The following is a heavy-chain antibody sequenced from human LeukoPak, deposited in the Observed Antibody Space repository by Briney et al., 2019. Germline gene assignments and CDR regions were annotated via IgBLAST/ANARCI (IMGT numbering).Heavy chain of an antibody. V-gene: IGHV3-23*01. CDR1: GFSFSSYV. CDR3: AKRERGASRYFDL. CDR2: TSGSGSST. D-gene: IGHD1-1*01. J-gene: IGHJ2*01. Sequence: GGSLRLSCAASGFSFSSYVMNWVRQAPGKGLEWVSTTSGSGSSTYYADSVKGRFTISRDNSKNTLYLQMNSLGVEDTAVYYCAKRERGASRYFDLWGRGTLVTVSS.